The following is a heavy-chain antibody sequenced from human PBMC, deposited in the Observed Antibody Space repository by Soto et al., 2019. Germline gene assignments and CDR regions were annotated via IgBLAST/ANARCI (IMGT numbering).Heavy chain of an antibody. CDR2: ISSSGSTI. CDR3: AREYNWNSSPFDY. Sequence: PGGPLRLSCAASGFTFSSYEMNWVRQAPGKGLEWVSYISSSGSTIYYADSVKGRFTISRDNAKNSLYLQMNSLRAEDTAVYYCAREYNWNSSPFDYWGQGTLVTVSS. CDR1: GFTFSSYE. D-gene: IGHD1-7*01. V-gene: IGHV3-48*03. J-gene: IGHJ4*02.